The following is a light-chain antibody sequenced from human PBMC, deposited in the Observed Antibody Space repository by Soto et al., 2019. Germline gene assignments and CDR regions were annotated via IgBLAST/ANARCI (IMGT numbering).Light chain of an antibody. CDR1: SSNIGNNY. Sequence: QSVLTQPPSVSAAPGQKVTISCSGSSSNIGNNYVSWYQQLPGTAPNLLLYDNNLRPSGIPDRFSGSKSGTSATLGITGLQTGDGADYYCGTWDSSLSSYVFGTGTKVTVL. CDR2: DNN. CDR3: GTWDSSLSSYV. V-gene: IGLV1-51*01. J-gene: IGLJ1*01.